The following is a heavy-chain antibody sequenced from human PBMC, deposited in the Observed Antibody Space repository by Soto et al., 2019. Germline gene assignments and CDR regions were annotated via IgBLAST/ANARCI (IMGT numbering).Heavy chain of an antibody. J-gene: IGHJ4*02. D-gene: IGHD1-1*01. CDR2: IYYSGST. CDR3: ARRYGYSFDY. CDR1: GCSISSYY. Sequence: PSETLSLTCTVSGCSISSYYLIWIRQPPGKGLEWIGYIYYSGSTNYNPSLKSRVTISVDTSKNQFSLKLSSVTAADTAVYYCARRYGYSFDYWGQGTLVTVSS. V-gene: IGHV4-59*08.